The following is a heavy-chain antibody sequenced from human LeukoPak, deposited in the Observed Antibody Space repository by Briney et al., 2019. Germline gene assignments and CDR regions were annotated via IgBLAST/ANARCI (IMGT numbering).Heavy chain of an antibody. Sequence: GGSLRLSCAASGFTIDDYAMHWVRQAPGKGLEWVSGINWNSGSIGYADSVKGRFTISRDNAKNSLYLQMNSLRAEDTALYYCVANSWAGLESDYWGQGTLVTVSS. CDR3: VANSWAGLESDY. V-gene: IGHV3-9*01. CDR1: GFTIDDYA. J-gene: IGHJ4*02. D-gene: IGHD3/OR15-3a*01. CDR2: INWNSGSI.